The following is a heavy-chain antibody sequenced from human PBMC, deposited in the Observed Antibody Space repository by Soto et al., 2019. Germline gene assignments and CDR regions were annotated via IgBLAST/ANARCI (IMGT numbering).Heavy chain of an antibody. CDR1: GFTFSDAW. J-gene: IGHJ4*01. D-gene: IGHD1-1*01. CDR3: TTDSLFTGQLVRMDN. Sequence: GGSLRLSCAASGFTFSDAWINWVRQAPGKGLEWVGRIKSKIDGGTTDFAAPVKDRFAISRDDSRDMVNMEMYSLKTDDKAIKYCTTDSLFTGQLVRMDNGGHGTLVTVSS. CDR2: IKSKIDGGTT. V-gene: IGHV3-15*07.